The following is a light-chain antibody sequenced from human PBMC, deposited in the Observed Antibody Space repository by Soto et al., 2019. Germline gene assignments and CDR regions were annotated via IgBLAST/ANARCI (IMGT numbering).Light chain of an antibody. Sequence: QSALTQPPSASGSPGQSVTISCTGTSSDVGGYNYVSWYQQHPGKAPKLMIYEVSKRPSGVPDRFSGSKSGNTASLTVSGLQAEDEADYYCSSYAGSKIFYVFGTGTKLTVL. V-gene: IGLV2-8*01. CDR1: SSDVGGYNY. CDR2: EVS. CDR3: SSYAGSKIFYV. J-gene: IGLJ1*01.